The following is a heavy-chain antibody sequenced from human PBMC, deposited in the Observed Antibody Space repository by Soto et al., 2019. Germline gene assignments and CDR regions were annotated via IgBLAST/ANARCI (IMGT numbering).Heavy chain of an antibody. CDR2: ISFDGSNK. CDR3: XXXXXXXXXXY. V-gene: IGHV3-30*01. Sequence: QVQLVESGGGVVQPGRSLRLSCAASGFTFTSYAMHWVRQAPGRGLEWVAFISFDGSNKYYADSVKGRFTISRDNSKXXXXXXXXXXXXXXXXXXXXXXXXXXXXXXYXGQGTLVT. CDR1: GFTFTSYA. J-gene: IGHJ4*02.